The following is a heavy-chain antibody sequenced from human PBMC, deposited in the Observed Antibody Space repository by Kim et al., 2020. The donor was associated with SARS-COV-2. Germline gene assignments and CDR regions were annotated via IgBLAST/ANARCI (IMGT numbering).Heavy chain of an antibody. D-gene: IGHD3-22*01. Sequence: LKSRVTIAVDTSKNQFSLKPSSVTAADTAVYYCARHPPTYYYDSSGYPDYWGQGTLVTVSS. J-gene: IGHJ4*02. CDR3: ARHPPTYYYDSSGYPDY. V-gene: IGHV4-39*01.